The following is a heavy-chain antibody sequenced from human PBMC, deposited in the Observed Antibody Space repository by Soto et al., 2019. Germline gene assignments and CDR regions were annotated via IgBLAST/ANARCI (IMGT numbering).Heavy chain of an antibody. CDR1: GFTFSSYA. CDR2: ISDSGGTT. CDR3: AKVKTWTYLDY. D-gene: IGHD5-12*01. V-gene: IGHV3-23*01. Sequence: EVQLLESGGGLVQPGGSLRLSCAASGFTFSSYAMSWVRQAPGKGLEWVSSISDSGGTTYYADSVKGRFTISRDNSKNTLYRQMNSLRAEDTALYYCAKVKTWTYLDYWGQGTLVTVSS. J-gene: IGHJ4*02.